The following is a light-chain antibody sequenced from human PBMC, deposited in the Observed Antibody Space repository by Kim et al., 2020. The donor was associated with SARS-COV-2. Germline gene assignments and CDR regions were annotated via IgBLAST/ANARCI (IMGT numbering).Light chain of an antibody. Sequence: NFMLTQPHSVSESPGKTVTISCTRSSGSIASNYVQWYQQRPGSSPTTVIYEDNQRPSGVPDRFSGSIDTSSNSASLTISGLKTEDEADYYCQSYDNSRRVFGGGTQLTVL. CDR3: QSYDNSRRV. J-gene: IGLJ2*01. CDR1: SGSIASNY. V-gene: IGLV6-57*01. CDR2: EDN.